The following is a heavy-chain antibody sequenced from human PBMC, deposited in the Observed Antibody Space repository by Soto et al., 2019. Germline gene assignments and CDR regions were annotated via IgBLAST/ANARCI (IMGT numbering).Heavy chain of an antibody. V-gene: IGHV4-30-4*01. CDR1: GGSISSGDYY. D-gene: IGHD6-6*01. CDR2: IYHRGRT. CDR3: ARERPDRARLDS. Sequence: QVQLQESRPGLVKPSQTLSLTCTVSGGSISSGDYYWSWFRQPPGKSLEWIGYIYHRGRTYYNPSLKSPVTIAVDTSKNQSSLKLSSVTAADTAVYYCARERPDRARLDSWGEGTLVTVSS. J-gene: IGHJ5*01.